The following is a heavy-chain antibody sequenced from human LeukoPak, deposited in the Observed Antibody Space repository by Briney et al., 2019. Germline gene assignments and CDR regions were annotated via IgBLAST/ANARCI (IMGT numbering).Heavy chain of an antibody. CDR2: IYYSGSA. Sequence: SETLSLTCTVSGGSIRSYYWSWIRQPPGKGLEWIGYIYYSGSANYNPSLKSRVTISLDTSKNQFSLKLSSVTAADTAVYYCARGGYRYDLFNLDYWGQGNPVSLSS. D-gene: IGHD5-18*01. CDR1: GGSIRSYY. CDR3: ARGGYRYDLFNLDY. J-gene: IGHJ4*02. V-gene: IGHV4-59*08.